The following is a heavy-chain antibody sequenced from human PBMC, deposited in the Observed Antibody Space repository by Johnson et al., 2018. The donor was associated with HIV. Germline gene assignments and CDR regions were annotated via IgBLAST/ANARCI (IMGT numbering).Heavy chain of an antibody. D-gene: IGHD4-23*01. CDR2: IKQDGSEK. CDR1: GFTFSSYW. V-gene: IGHV3-7*02. CDR3: AKSPGKDHGGNSGAFHS. Sequence: VQLVESGGGLVQPGGSLRLSCAASGFTFSSYWMSWVRQAPGKGLEWVANIKQDGSEKYYVDSVKGRFTISRDNAKNTLYLQMSSLRAEDTAVYYCAKSPGKDHGGNSGAFHSWGQGTMVTVSS. J-gene: IGHJ3*02.